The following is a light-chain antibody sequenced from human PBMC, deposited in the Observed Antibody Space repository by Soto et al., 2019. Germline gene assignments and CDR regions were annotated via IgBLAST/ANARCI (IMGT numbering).Light chain of an antibody. CDR1: QSVSNNY. Sequence: EIVLTQSPGTLSLSPGERATLSCRASQSVSNNYLAWYQQKPGQAPRLVIYGASSRGTVIPARFSASGSGTDFTLTISRLEPEDFAVYYCQQYISSPLTFGQGTKVEIK. V-gene: IGKV3-20*01. CDR3: QQYISSPLT. J-gene: IGKJ1*01. CDR2: GAS.